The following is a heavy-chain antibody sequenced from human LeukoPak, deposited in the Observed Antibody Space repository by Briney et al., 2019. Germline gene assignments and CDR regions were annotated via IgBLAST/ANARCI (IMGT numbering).Heavy chain of an antibody. V-gene: IGHV4-59*01. CDR3: ARDGGYDSSGYFSDY. CDR1: GGSISSYY. Sequence: SETLSLTCTVSGGSISSYYWSWIRQPPGKGLEWIGYIYYSGSTNYNPSLKSRVTISVDTSKNRCSLKLSSVTAADTAVYYCARDGGYDSSGYFSDYWGQGTLVTVSS. CDR2: IYYSGST. J-gene: IGHJ4*02. D-gene: IGHD3-22*01.